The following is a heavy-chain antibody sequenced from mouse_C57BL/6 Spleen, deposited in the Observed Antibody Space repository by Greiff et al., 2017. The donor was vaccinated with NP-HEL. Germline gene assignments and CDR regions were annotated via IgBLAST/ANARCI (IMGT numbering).Heavy chain of an antibody. CDR2: INPNNGGT. V-gene: IGHV1-18*01. Sequence: VQLQQSGPELVKPGASVKIPCKASGYTFTDYNMDWVKQSHGKSLEWIGDINPNNGGTIYTQKFKGKATLTVDKSSSTAYMELRSLTSEDTAVYYCARTRTTVVENYFDYWGQGTTLTVSS. J-gene: IGHJ2*01. CDR1: GYTFTDYN. D-gene: IGHD1-1*01. CDR3: ARTRTTVVENYFDY.